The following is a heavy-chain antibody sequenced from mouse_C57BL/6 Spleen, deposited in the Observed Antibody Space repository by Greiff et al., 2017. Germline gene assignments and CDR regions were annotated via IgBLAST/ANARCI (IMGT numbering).Heavy chain of an antibody. V-gene: IGHV2-3*01. Sequence: VKVVESGPGLVAPSQSLSITCTVSGFSLTSYGVSWVRQPPGKGLEWLGVIWGDGSTNYHSALISRLSISKDNSKSQVFLKLNSLQTDDTATYYCAKGPIYYDYEGHAMDYWGQGTSVTVSS. D-gene: IGHD2-4*01. J-gene: IGHJ4*01. CDR1: GFSLTSYG. CDR3: AKGPIYYDYEGHAMDY. CDR2: IWGDGST.